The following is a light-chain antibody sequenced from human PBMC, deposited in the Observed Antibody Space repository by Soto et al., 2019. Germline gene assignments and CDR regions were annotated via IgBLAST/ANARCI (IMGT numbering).Light chain of an antibody. CDR1: QSVSSY. Sequence: EIVLTQSPATLSLSPGERATLSCRASQSVSSYLAWYQQKPGQAPRLLIYDASNRATGIPARFSGSGSGTDFTLTISSLEPEDCAVYYCQQRCNWPLTFGQGTRLEIK. J-gene: IGKJ5*01. CDR3: QQRCNWPLT. V-gene: IGKV3-11*01. CDR2: DAS.